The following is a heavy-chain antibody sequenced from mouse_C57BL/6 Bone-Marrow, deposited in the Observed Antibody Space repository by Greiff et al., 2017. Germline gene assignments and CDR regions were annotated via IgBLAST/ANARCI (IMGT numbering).Heavy chain of an antibody. J-gene: IGHJ1*03. D-gene: IGHD1-1*01. V-gene: IGHV1-75*01. Sequence: QVQLQQSGPELVKPGASVKISCKASGYTFTDYYINWVKQRPGQGLEWIGWIFPGSGSTYYNEKFKGKATLTVDKSSSTAYMLLSSLTSEDSAVYFCARCLYTTVVDWYFDVWGTGTTVTVSS. CDR3: ARCLYTTVVDWYFDV. CDR2: IFPGSGST. CDR1: GYTFTDYY.